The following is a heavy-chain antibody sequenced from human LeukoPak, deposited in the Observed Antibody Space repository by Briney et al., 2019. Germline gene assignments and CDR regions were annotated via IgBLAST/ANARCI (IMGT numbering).Heavy chain of an antibody. J-gene: IGHJ4*02. CDR3: ARASPTYSSGWYENY. V-gene: IGHV1-69*04. CDR1: GGTFSSYA. CDR2: IIPILGIA. D-gene: IGHD6-19*01. Sequence: SVKVSCKASGGTFSSYAISWVRQAPGQGLEWMGRIIPILGIANYAQKFQGRVTITADKSTSTAYMELSSLRSEDTAVYYCARASPTYSSGWYENYWGQGTLVTVSS.